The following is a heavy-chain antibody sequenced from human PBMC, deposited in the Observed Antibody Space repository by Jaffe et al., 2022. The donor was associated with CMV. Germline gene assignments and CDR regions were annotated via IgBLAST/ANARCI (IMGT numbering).Heavy chain of an antibody. V-gene: IGHV4-31*03. CDR2: IYYTGST. Sequence: QVQLQESGPGLVKPSQTLSLMCSVSGDSINSNNYYWHWIRQRPGKGLEWIAYIYYTGSTNYNPSLKSRLTISIDTSKNQFSLKLTSVTAADTAVYYCASDRLLNGDYAGLDSWGQGTLVTVSS. CDR1: GDSINSNNYY. CDR3: ASDRLLNGDYAGLDS. D-gene: IGHD4-17*01. J-gene: IGHJ4*02.